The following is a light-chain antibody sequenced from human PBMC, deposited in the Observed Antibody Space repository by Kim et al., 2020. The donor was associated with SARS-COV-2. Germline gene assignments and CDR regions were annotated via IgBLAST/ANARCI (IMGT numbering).Light chain of an antibody. CDR3: QPYDNLPLT. Sequence: ASVGDRVTITCQASQGIINCLSWNQHKPGAAPKVLISDASNLESGVPSRFSGSGSGTDFTFTISSLQPDDVATYYCQPYDNLPLTFGGGTKVDIK. V-gene: IGKV1-33*01. CDR1: QGIINC. CDR2: DAS. J-gene: IGKJ4*01.